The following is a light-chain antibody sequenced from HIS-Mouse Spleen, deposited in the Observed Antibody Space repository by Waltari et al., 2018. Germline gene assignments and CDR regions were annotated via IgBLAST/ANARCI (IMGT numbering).Light chain of an antibody. J-gene: IGLJ2*01. CDR3: QAWDSSTVV. CDR1: KLGDNY. CDR2: QDS. Sequence: SYELTQPPSVSVSPGQTASITCSGDKLGDNYACWYQQKPGQSPVLVIYQDSKRPSGFPERLPGSNAGNTATLTISGTQAMDEADYYCQAWDSSTVVFGGGTKLTVL. V-gene: IGLV3-1*01.